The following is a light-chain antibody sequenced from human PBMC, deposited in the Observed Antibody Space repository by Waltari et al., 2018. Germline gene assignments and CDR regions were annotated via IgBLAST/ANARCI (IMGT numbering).Light chain of an antibody. J-gene: IGLJ1*01. Sequence: QSALTQPASVSGSPGQSLTISCTGTSSDVGRYNLVSWYQQYPGKAPKLMIYEVNKRPSGVSNRFSGSKSGNTASLTISGLQAEDEADYYCCSYAGSSTLYVFGTGTRVTVL. CDR2: EVN. V-gene: IGLV2-23*02. CDR3: CSYAGSSTLYV. CDR1: SSDVGRYNL.